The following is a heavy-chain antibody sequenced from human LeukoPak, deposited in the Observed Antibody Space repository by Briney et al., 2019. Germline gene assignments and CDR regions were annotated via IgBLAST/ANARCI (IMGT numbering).Heavy chain of an antibody. V-gene: IGHV3-7*01. CDR3: ASYDFWSGYSFNY. J-gene: IGHJ4*02. Sequence: GGSLRLSCATSGFTFSNYWMSWVRHTPGKGLEWVANIKKDGSEKYYVDSVKGRFTISRDNAKNSLYLQMNSLRPEDTAVYYCASYDFWSGYSFNYWGQGTLVTVSS. CDR1: GFTFSNYW. D-gene: IGHD3-3*01. CDR2: IKKDGSEK.